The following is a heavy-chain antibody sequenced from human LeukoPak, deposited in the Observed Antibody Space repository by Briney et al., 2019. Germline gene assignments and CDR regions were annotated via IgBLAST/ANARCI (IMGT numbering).Heavy chain of an antibody. Sequence: AGPLRLPCSASGFTFSGYWMHWVRQAPAKGLVWVSRIKGDGSSTTYADSVKGRFTISRDNAKNTLYLQMNSLRAEDTAVYYCVRSDWFDPWGQGTLVTVSS. CDR1: GFTFSGYW. CDR3: VRSDWFDP. CDR2: IKGDGSST. V-gene: IGHV3-74*01. J-gene: IGHJ5*02.